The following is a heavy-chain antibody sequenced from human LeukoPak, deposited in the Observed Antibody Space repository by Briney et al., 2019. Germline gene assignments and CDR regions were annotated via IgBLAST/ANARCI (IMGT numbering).Heavy chain of an antibody. CDR2: INHSGST. CDR1: GGSFSGYY. CDR3: ARSLRYAEGLSYYYYGMDV. D-gene: IGHD1-1*01. Sequence: SETLSLTCAVYGGSFSGYYWSWIRQPPGKGLEWIGEINHSGSTNYNPSLKSRVTISVGTSKNQFSLKLSSVTAADTAVYYCARSLRYAEGLSYYYYGMDVWGQGTTVTVSS. J-gene: IGHJ6*02. V-gene: IGHV4-34*01.